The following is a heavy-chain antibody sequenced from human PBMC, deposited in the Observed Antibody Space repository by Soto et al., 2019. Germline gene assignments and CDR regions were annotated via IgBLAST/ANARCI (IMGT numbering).Heavy chain of an antibody. CDR2: IYYSGST. CDR1: GGSISSGGYY. V-gene: IGHV4-31*03. CDR3: ARGTLSRYFDWLHKFDY. J-gene: IGHJ4*02. D-gene: IGHD3-9*01. Sequence: SETLSLTCTVSGGSISSGGYYWSWIRQHPGKGLEWIGYIYYSGSTYYNPSLKSRVTISVDTSKNQFSLKLSSVTAADTAVDYCARGTLSRYFDWLHKFDYWGQGTLVTVSS.